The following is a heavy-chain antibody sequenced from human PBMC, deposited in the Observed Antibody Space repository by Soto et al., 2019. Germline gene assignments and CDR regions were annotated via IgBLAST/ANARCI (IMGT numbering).Heavy chain of an antibody. J-gene: IGHJ4*02. Sequence: SETLSLTCTVSGGSTSSYYWSWIRQPPGKGLEWIGYIYYSGSTNSNPSLKSLVTISLDTSKNQFSLKLSSVTSADTAVYYCARDSKRGYSGYDKLDYWGQGTLVTVSS. V-gene: IGHV4-59*01. CDR2: IYYSGST. D-gene: IGHD5-12*01. CDR1: GGSTSSYY. CDR3: ARDSKRGYSGYDKLDY.